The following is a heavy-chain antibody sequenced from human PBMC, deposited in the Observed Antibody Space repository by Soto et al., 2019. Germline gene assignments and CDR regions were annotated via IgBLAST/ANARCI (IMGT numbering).Heavy chain of an antibody. CDR1: GFIFSSYA. CDR2: ISAFSDSI. J-gene: IGHJ4*02. Sequence: EVQLLESGGGLVQPGGSLRLSCAASGFIFSSYAMYWVRQAPGKEPEGVAGISAFSDSILYADSVEGRFTITRDNSKNTLNLQMNSLRADDTAVYYCAKKRRAGGDHWSFDSWGQGTLVTVSS. V-gene: IGHV3-23*01. D-gene: IGHD2-21*02. CDR3: AKKRRAGGDHWSFDS.